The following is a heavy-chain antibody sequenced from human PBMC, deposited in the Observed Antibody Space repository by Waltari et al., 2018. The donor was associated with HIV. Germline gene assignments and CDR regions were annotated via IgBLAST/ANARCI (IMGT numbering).Heavy chain of an antibody. CDR2: MYHSGST. V-gene: IGHV4-38-2*02. D-gene: IGHD6-6*01. CDR3: ARDQTYSSLTSFDY. J-gene: IGHJ4*02. CDR1: GYFIISGYY. Sequence: QVQMQESGPGLVKPSEPLSLTCDVPGYFIISGYYWVWIRPPPGKGLEWIGSMYHSGSTFYNPSLKSRVTISIDTSKNQFSLKLSSVTAADTAVYYCARDQTYSSLTSFDYWGQGTLVTVSS.